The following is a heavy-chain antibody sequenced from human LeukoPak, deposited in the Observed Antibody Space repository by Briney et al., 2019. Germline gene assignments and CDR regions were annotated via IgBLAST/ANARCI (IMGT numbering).Heavy chain of an antibody. V-gene: IGHV4-59*01. CDR3: ARAIVATIWAHFDY. CDR1: GGSISSYY. Sequence: SETLSLTCTVSGGSISSYYWSGIRKPPGKGLEWIGYIYYSGSTNYNPSLKSRVTISVNTSKNQFSLKLSSVTAADSAVYYCARAIVATIWAHFDYWGQGTLVTVSS. J-gene: IGHJ4*02. D-gene: IGHD5-12*01. CDR2: IYYSGST.